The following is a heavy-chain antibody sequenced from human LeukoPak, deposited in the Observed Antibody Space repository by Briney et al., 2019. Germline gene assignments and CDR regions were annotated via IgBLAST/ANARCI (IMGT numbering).Heavy chain of an antibody. V-gene: IGHV3-53*05. D-gene: IGHD3-3*01. Sequence: PGGSLRLSCAASGFTVSSNYMSWVRQAPGKGLEWVSVIYSGGSTYYADSVKGRFTISRDNSKNTLYLQMNSLRAEDTAVYYCAKVPTYDFWSGSGPVDYWGQGTLVTVSS. CDR2: IYSGGST. CDR3: AKVPTYDFWSGSGPVDY. CDR1: GFTVSSNY. J-gene: IGHJ4*02.